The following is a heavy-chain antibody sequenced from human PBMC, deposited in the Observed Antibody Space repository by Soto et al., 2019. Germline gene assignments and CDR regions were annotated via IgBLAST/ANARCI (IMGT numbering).Heavy chain of an antibody. CDR2: INHSGST. J-gene: IGHJ6*02. D-gene: IGHD5-18*01. Sequence: LSLTCVVYGGSLSGVYWTWIRQPPGKGLEWIGEINHSGSTNYSPSLESRVTISLDTSNNQFSLKLSSVTAADTAVYYCARGPGYSYGYSVYYYYYGMDDWGQGTTVTVSS. CDR3: ARGPGYSYGYSVYYYYYGMDD. CDR1: GGSLSGVY. V-gene: IGHV4-34*01.